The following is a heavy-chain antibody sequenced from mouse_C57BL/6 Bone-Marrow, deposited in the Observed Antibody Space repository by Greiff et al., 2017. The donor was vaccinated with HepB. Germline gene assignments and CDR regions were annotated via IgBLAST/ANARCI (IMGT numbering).Heavy chain of an antibody. CDR3: ARRGPFAY. Sequence: EVQGVESGGGLVKPGGSLKLSCAASGFTFSSYAMSWVRQTPEKRLEWVATISDGGSYTYYPDNVKGRFTISRDNAKNNLYLQMSHLKSEDTAMYYCARRGPFAYWGQGTLVTVSA. D-gene: IGHD3-3*01. CDR1: GFTFSSYA. J-gene: IGHJ3*01. V-gene: IGHV5-4*03. CDR2: ISDGGSYT.